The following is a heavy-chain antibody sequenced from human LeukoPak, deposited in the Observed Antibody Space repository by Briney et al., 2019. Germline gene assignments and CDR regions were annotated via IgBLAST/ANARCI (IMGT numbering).Heavy chain of an antibody. CDR1: GFTFSSSA. CDR2: ISSSSSYI. CDR3: AIETTTGPLDY. V-gene: IGHV3-21*01. Sequence: GGSLRLSCAASGFTFSSSAMSWVRQAPGKGLEWVSSISSSSSYIYYADSVKGRFTISRDNAKNSLYLQMNSLRAEDTAVYYCAIETTTGPLDYWGQGTLVTVSS. J-gene: IGHJ4*02. D-gene: IGHD1-1*01.